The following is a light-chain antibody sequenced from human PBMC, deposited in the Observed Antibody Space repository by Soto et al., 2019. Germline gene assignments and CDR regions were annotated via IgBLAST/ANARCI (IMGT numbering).Light chain of an antibody. CDR1: QSVSSSY. CDR3: QQYGSSPPVHT. CDR2: AAS. J-gene: IGKJ2*01. Sequence: EIVLTQSPCTLSLSPGERATLSCRASQSVSSSYLAWYQQKPGQAPRLLIYAASSRGTGIPDRFSGSGSGTDFTLTISSMEPEDFAVYYCQQYGSSPPVHTFGQGTKLEIK. V-gene: IGKV3-20*01.